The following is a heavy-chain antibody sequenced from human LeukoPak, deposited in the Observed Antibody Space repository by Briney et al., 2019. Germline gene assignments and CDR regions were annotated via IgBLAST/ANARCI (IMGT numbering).Heavy chain of an antibody. D-gene: IGHD3-22*01. CDR1: GFTFSSYW. CDR2: IKRDGSEK. V-gene: IGHV3-7*03. Sequence: GGSLRLSCAAAGFTFSSYWMSWVRQAPGKGLEWVANIKRDGSEKYYVDSVKGRFTISRDNAKNPLYLQMNSLRAEDTAVYYCARGSTYYYDSSGYYYVDYFDYWGQGTLVTVSS. J-gene: IGHJ4*02. CDR3: ARGSTYYYDSSGYYYVDYFDY.